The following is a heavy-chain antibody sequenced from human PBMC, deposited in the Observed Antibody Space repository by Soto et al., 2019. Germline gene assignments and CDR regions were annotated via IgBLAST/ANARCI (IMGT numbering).Heavy chain of an antibody. D-gene: IGHD2-2*01. V-gene: IGHV4-31*03. CDR3: ARCSLVVVPAPGFDP. Sequence: LSLTCTVSGGSISSGGYYWSWIRQHPGKGLEWIGYIYYSGTTYYNPSLKSRVTISVDTSKNQFSLKLSSVSAADTALYYCARCSLVVVPAPGFDPWGRGTLVTV. J-gene: IGHJ5*02. CDR2: IYYSGTT. CDR1: GGSISSGGYY.